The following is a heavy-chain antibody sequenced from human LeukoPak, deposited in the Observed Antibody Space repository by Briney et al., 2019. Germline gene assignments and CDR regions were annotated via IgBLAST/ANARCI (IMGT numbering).Heavy chain of an antibody. CDR1: GFTFSSYA. CDR3: AKLLVRYYYYMDV. J-gene: IGHJ6*03. D-gene: IGHD6-6*01. CDR2: ISGSGGST. Sequence: GGTLRLSCAASGFTFSSYAMSWVRQAPGKGLEWVSAISGSGGSTYYADSVKGRFTISRDNSKNTLYLQMNSLRAEDTAVYYCAKLLVRYYYYMDVWGKGTTVTVSS. V-gene: IGHV3-23*01.